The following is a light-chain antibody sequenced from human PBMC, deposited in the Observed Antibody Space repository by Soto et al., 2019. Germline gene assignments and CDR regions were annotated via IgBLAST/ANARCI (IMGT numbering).Light chain of an antibody. Sequence: QSVLTQPPSLSGAPGQRVTLSCTGRSSNIGAGYGVHWYQQLPGTAPKLLIYHNNIRPSGVPDRFSGSQSGTSASLDITGLQAEDEADYYCQSYDGGLGVSKIFGGGTKLTVL. J-gene: IGLJ2*01. V-gene: IGLV1-40*01. CDR3: QSYDGGLGVSKI. CDR1: SSNIGAGYG. CDR2: HNN.